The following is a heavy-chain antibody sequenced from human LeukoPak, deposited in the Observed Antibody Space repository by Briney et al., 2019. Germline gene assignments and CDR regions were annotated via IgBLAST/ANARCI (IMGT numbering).Heavy chain of an antibody. V-gene: IGHV3-30*18. CDR2: ISYDGSNK. Sequence: GGSLRLSCAASGFTFSSYGMHWVRQAPGKGLEWVAVISYDGSNKYYADSVKGRFTISRDNSKNTLYLQMNSLRAEDTAVYYCAKVSSGWYSRSWGQGTLVTVSS. J-gene: IGHJ4*02. D-gene: IGHD6-19*01. CDR3: AKVSSGWYSRS. CDR1: GFTFSSYG.